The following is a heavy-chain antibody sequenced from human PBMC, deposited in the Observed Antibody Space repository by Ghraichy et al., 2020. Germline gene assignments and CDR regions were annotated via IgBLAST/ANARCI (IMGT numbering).Heavy chain of an antibody. CDR3: AKGGSSPLGDAFDS. D-gene: IGHD6-6*01. J-gene: IGHJ3*02. Sequence: GGSLRLSCAASGFTFSSFVMHWVRQAPGKGLEWVAVVWYDGSLKYYVDSVKGRFAISRDNSMNTVSLEMNSLRAEDTAMYYCAKGGSSPLGDAFDSWGQGKMVTVSS. CDR1: GFTFSSFV. CDR2: VWYDGSLK. V-gene: IGHV3-33*06.